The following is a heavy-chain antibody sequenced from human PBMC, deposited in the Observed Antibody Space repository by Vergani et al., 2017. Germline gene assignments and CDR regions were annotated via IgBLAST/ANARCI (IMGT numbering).Heavy chain of an antibody. J-gene: IGHJ5*02. V-gene: IGHV4-61*02. D-gene: IGHD3-10*01. CDR3: ARDSWTSELRGVYWFDT. CDR2: IHSRGTT. Sequence: QVQLHESGPGLVKTSQILSLTCTVSGGSITSGSFYLSWIRQPAGKGLEWIGRIHSRGTTNYNPSLKSRVTLSVDTSKNQLSLRMSSGTAADTAVYYCARDSWTSELRGVYWFDTWGQGTLVSVSS. CDR1: GGSITSGSFY.